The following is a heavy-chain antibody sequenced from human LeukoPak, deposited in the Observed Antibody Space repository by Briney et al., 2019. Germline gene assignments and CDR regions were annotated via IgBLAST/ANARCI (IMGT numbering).Heavy chain of an antibody. CDR3: ARVYSSSSRYFDY. CDR1: GFTFSRYW. D-gene: IGHD6-6*01. CDR2: IKQDGSEK. J-gene: IGHJ4*02. Sequence: GGSLRLSCAASGFTFSRYWMTWVRQAPGKGLEWGANIKQDGSEKYYVDSVKGRFTISRDNAKNSLYLQMNSLRAEDTAIYFCARVYSSSSRYFDYWGQGTLVTVSS. V-gene: IGHV3-7*05.